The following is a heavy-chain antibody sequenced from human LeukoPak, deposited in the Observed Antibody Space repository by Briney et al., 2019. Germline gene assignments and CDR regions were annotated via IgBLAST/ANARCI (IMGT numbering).Heavy chain of an antibody. J-gene: IGHJ5*02. CDR3: AREGIVVVSTAQDWFDP. Sequence: SETLSLTCTVSGGSLSSGGYYWSWIRQPPGKGLEWIGYIYHSGNTYHNPSLRNRVTMSVDRPKNQFSLNLTSVTAADTAMYYCAREGIVVVSTAQDWFDPWGQGTLVTVS. CDR1: GGSLSSGGYY. V-gene: IGHV4-30-2*01. D-gene: IGHD2-2*01. CDR2: IYHSGNT.